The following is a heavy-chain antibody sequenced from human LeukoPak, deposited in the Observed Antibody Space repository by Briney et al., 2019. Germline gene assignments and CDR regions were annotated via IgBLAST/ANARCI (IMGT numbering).Heavy chain of an antibody. J-gene: IGHJ4*02. CDR2: ILYDGSKK. Sequence: GGSLRLSCAASGFTFSAYAMHWVRQALGKGLEWVASILYDGSKKYYGDSVKGRFSIYRDNSNYTLYLQMNSLRAEDTAVYYCARDADYGSGSYYPFDYWGQGTLVTVSS. CDR1: GFTFSAYA. V-gene: IGHV3-30*03. D-gene: IGHD3-10*01. CDR3: ARDADYGSGSYYPFDY.